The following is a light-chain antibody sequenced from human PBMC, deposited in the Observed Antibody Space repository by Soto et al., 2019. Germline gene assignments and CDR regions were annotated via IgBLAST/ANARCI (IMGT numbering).Light chain of an antibody. CDR3: QQRSNSWT. Sequence: EIVLTQSPATLSLSPWERATLSCRASQSVGSYLAWYQQKSGQAPSLLIYGASNRATGIPARFSGSGSGTDFTLTISSLEPEDFAVYYCQQRSNSWTFGQGTKVDIK. CDR1: QSVGSY. J-gene: IGKJ1*01. CDR2: GAS. V-gene: IGKV3-11*01.